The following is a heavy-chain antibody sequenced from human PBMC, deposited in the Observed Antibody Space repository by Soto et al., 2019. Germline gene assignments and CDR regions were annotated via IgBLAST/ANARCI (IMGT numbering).Heavy chain of an antibody. D-gene: IGHD3-3*01. CDR2: ISSSSSYI. J-gene: IGHJ4*02. V-gene: IGHV3-21*01. Sequence: EVQLVESGGGLVKPGGSLRLSCAASGFTFSSYSMNWVRQAPGKGLEWVSSISSSSSYIYYADSVKGRFTISRDNAKNSLYLHMNSLRAEDTAVYYCARDNYDFWSGSDWGQGTLVTVSS. CDR1: GFTFSSYS. CDR3: ARDNYDFWSGSD.